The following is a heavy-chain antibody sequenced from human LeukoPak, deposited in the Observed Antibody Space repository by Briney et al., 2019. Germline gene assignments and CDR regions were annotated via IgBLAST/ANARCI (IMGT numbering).Heavy chain of an antibody. J-gene: IGHJ4*02. CDR2: ISAYNGNT. CDR1: GYTLTSYG. CDR3: ARGERRAVAGTGPSHY. V-gene: IGHV1-18*01. Sequence: ASVKVSCKASGYTLTSYGISWVRQAPGQGLEWMGWISAYNGNTNYAQKLQGRVTMTTDTSTSTAYMELRSLRSDDTAVYYCARGERRAVAGTGPSHYWGQGTLVTVSS. D-gene: IGHD6-19*01.